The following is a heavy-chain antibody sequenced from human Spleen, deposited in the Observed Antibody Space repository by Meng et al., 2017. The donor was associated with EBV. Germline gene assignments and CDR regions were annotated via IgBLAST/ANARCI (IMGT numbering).Heavy chain of an antibody. V-gene: IGHV3-23*04. D-gene: IGHD3-3*01. Sequence: LLVEDGGGSVREGVSLSLSCTVSGFTFSNFVKSWVCQAPGKGIGWISTLGGSAGRTYYADSVKGRFNVSRGNSKNNLYLQMNSLRGDDTAVYYCAKDWNGAFDYWGQGTLVTVSS. CDR3: AKDWNGAFDY. J-gene: IGHJ4*02. CDR1: GFTFSNFV. CDR2: LGGSAGRT.